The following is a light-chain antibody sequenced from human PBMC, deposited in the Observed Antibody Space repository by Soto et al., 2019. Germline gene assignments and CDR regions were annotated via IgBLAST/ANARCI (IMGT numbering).Light chain of an antibody. Sequence: QPALTQPRSVSGSPGQSVTISCTGTSSDVGGYSSVSWYQQHPGKAPKLMIYDVNKRPSGVPDRFSGSKSGNTASLTLSGLQAEDEADYYCSSYTSSSTLVFGGGTKVTVL. CDR3: SSYTSSSTLV. V-gene: IGLV2-11*01. CDR2: DVN. CDR1: SSDVGGYSS. J-gene: IGLJ2*01.